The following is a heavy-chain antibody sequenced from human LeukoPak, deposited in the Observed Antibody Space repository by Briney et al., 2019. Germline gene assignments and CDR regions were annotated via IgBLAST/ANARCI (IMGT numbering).Heavy chain of an antibody. D-gene: IGHD2-15*01. CDR1: GFSFSRSW. V-gene: IGHV3-74*01. Sequence: GGSLRLSCTASGFSFSRSWIHWVRQAPGKGLVWVSRIDSDGGSIIYADSVEGRFTIFRDNAKNMVYLHMNSLRAEDTAVYYCARAGVAGGLDIWGQGTMVTVSS. CDR3: ARAGVAGGLDI. J-gene: IGHJ3*02. CDR2: IDSDGGSI.